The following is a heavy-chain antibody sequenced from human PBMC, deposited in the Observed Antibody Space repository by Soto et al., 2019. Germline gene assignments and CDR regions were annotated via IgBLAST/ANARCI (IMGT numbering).Heavy chain of an antibody. D-gene: IGHD3-9*01. CDR1: GFTFSAFS. V-gene: IGHV3-21*02. J-gene: IGHJ6*03. CDR2: INEDSPYI. CDR3: VRDFGRYFRSGYMDV. Sequence: EVRLVESGGGLVKPGGSLRLSCAASGFTFSAFSMNWVRQAPGQGLEWLSSINEDSPYIYYGDSLRCRSTISRDNARDSLYLQIDSLRADDTAVYYCVRDFGRYFRSGYMDVWGDGATVIVS.